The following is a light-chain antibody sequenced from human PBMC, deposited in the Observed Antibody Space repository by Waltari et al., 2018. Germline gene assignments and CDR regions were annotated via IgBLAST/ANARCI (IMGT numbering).Light chain of an antibody. Sequence: DTQMTPSPSTLSASVGDRFTITSRASQSISNWLAWYQQKPGKAPNLLIYKASILKSGVPSRFSGSGSGTQFTLAINSLQPGDFATYYCQQYNTYSSFGQGTKLEIK. V-gene: IGKV1-5*03. CDR3: QQYNTYSS. CDR2: KAS. J-gene: IGKJ2*01. CDR1: QSISNW.